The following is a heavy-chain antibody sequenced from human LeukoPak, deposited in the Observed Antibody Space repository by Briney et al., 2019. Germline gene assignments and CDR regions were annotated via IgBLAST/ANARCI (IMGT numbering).Heavy chain of an antibody. CDR1: GGTFSSYA. J-gene: IGHJ4*02. V-gene: IGHV1-69*13. D-gene: IGHD5-12*01. CDR2: IIPIFGTA. Sequence: SVKVSCKASGGTFSSYAISWVRQAPVQGLEWMGGIIPIFGTANYAQKFQGRVTITADESTSTAYMELSSLRSEDTAVYYCARDIGGYDPPYFDYWGQGTLVTVSS. CDR3: ARDIGGYDPPYFDY.